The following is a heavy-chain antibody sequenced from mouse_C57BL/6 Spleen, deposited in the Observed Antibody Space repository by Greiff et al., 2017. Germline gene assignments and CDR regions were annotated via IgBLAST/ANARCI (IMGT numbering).Heavy chain of an antibody. D-gene: IGHD1-1*01. Sequence: QVQLQQPGAELVKPGASVKVSCKASGYTFTSYWMPWVKQRPGQGLEWIGRIHPSDSDTNSNQKFKVQATLPVDKSSSTAYMQLSSLTSEGSAVYYCAIDGSSDDWGKGTTLTVSS. CDR3: AIDGSSDD. J-gene: IGHJ2*01. CDR2: IHPSDSDT. V-gene: IGHV1-74*01. CDR1: GYTFTSYW.